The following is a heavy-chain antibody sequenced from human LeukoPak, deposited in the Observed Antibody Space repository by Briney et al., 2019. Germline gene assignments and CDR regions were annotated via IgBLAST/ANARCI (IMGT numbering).Heavy chain of an antibody. V-gene: IGHV3-11*01. CDR2: ISSSGSTI. CDR1: GFTFSDYY. D-gene: IGHD3-10*01. Sequence: PGGSLRLSCAASGFTFSDYYMSWIRQAPGKGLEWVSYISSSGSTIYYTDSVKGRFTISRDNAKNSLYLQMNSLRAEDTAVYYCARVYGSGTYLFDYWGQGTLITVSS. CDR3: ARVYGSGTYLFDY. J-gene: IGHJ4*02.